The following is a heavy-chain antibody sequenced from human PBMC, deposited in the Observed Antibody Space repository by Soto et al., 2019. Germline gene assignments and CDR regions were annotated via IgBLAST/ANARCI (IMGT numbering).Heavy chain of an antibody. V-gene: IGHV5-10-1*01. CDR1: GYSFTSYW. Sequence: PGESLKISCKGSGYSFTSYWISWVRQMPGKXLEWMGRIDPSDSYTNYSPSFQGHVTISADKSISTAYLQWSSLKASDTAMYYCARQGSVVVALDLYNWFDPWGQGTLVTVSS. J-gene: IGHJ5*02. CDR3: ARQGSVVVALDLYNWFDP. D-gene: IGHD3-22*01. CDR2: IDPSDSYT.